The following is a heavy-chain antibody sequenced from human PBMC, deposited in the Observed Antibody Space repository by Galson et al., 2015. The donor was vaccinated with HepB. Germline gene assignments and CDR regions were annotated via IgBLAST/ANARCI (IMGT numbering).Heavy chain of an antibody. Sequence: SLRLSCAASGFTFSSYAMSWVRQAPGKGLEWVSAISGSGGNTYYADSVKGRFTISRDNSKNTLFLQMNSLGVEDTALYYCAKFRGMDIGEYHFDHWGQGTLVTVSS. CDR2: ISGSGGNT. J-gene: IGHJ4*02. V-gene: IGHV3-23*01. CDR1: GFTFSSYA. CDR3: AKFRGMDIGEYHFDH. D-gene: IGHD2-2*03.